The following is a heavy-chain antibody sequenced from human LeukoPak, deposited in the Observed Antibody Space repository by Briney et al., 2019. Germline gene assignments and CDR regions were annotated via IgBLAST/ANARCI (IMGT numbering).Heavy chain of an antibody. V-gene: IGHV4-30-4*01. D-gene: IGHD3-16*01. CDR1: GGSISSGASD. J-gene: IGHJ4*02. CDR2: INHSGST. Sequence: SQTLSLTCTVSGGSISSGASDWGWIRQHPKRGLEWVGYINHSGSTYYNPSLGSRVTMSVDTSKNQFSLKLSSVTAADTAVYYGASYEGGVMVYWGQGTLVTVSS. CDR3: ASYEGGVMVY.